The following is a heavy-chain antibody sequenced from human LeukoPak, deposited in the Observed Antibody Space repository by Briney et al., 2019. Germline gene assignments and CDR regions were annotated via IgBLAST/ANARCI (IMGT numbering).Heavy chain of an antibody. D-gene: IGHD4-23*01. J-gene: IGHJ4*02. CDR1: GGTFSSYA. CDR3: ASRVGNSFVPFDY. CDR2: IIPIFGTA. Sequence: WASVKVSCKASGGTFSSYAISWVRQAPGQGLEWMGGIIPIFGTANYAQKFQGRVTITADESTSTAYMELSSLRSEDTAVYYCASRVGNSFVPFDYWGQGTLVTVSS. V-gene: IGHV1-69*13.